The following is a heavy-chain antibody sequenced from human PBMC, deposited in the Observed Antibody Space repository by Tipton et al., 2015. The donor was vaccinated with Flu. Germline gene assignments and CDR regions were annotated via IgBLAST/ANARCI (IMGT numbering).Heavy chain of an antibody. CDR1: GLPFSTYE. CDR3: ATLVIRQGSDDY. CDR2: ISNGGRSV. J-gene: IGHJ4*02. D-gene: IGHD1-26*01. Sequence: VQSGGSLRLSCTTSGLPFSTYEMNWVRQAPGKGLEWISYISNGGRSVYYADSVKGRFIISRDNAKNSLYLQMNSLRVADTAVYYCATLVIRQGSDDYWGQGTLVTVSS. V-gene: IGHV3-48*03.